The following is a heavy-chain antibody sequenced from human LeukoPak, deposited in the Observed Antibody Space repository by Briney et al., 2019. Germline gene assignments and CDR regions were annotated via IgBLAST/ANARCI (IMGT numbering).Heavy chain of an antibody. CDR3: ASLLTPYHGSGGGGMDV. CDR1: GFTFSSYW. J-gene: IGHJ6*02. Sequence: SGGSLRLSCAASGFTFSSYWMHWVRQAPGKELVWVSRISGDGSGTSYADSVKGRFTISRDNAKDTLYLQMTSLRVEDTAVYSCASLLTPYHGSGGGGMDVWGQGTTVTVSS. D-gene: IGHD3-10*01. V-gene: IGHV3-74*01. CDR2: ISGDGSGT.